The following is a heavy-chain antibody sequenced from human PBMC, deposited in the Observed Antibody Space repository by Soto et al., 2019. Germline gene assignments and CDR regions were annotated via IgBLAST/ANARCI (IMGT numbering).Heavy chain of an antibody. CDR3: ARENKSMVRGLYAFDI. CDR2: ISRSSSYI. D-gene: IGHD3-10*01. CDR1: GFTFSSYS. V-gene: IGHV3-21*01. Sequence: EGSLRLSCAASGFTFSSYSMNWVRQAPGKGLEWVSSISRSSSYIYYADSVKGRFTISRDNAKNSLYLQMNSLRAEDTAVYYCARENKSMVRGLYAFDIWGQGTMVTVSS. J-gene: IGHJ3*02.